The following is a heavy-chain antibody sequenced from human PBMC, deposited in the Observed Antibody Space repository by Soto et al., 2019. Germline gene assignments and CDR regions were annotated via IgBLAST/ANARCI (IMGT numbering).Heavy chain of an antibody. J-gene: IGHJ6*02. CDR1: GGTFSSYA. D-gene: IGHD5-12*01. CDR3: ASYSGYEKNYYYYGMDV. CDR2: IIPIFGTA. V-gene: IGHV1-69*13. Sequence: GASLKLSCKSSGGTFSSYAISWVRQAPGQGLEWMGGIIPIFGTANYAQKFQGRVTITADESTSTAYMELSSLRSEDTAVYYCASYSGYEKNYYYYGMDVWGQGTTVTVSS.